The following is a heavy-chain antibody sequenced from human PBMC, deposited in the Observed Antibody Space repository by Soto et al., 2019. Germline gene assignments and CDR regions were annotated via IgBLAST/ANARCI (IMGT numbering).Heavy chain of an antibody. V-gene: IGHV4-59*01. Sequence: QVQLQESGPGLVKPSETLSLTCTVSGGSISSYYWSWIRQPPGKRLEWIGYIYYSGSTNYNPSLKSRVTMSVEMSTNQFSLKLSSVTAADTAVYYCARIVVQVIVVVVVPNWFDPWGQGTLVTVSS. CDR3: ARIVVQVIVVVVVPNWFDP. D-gene: IGHD2-15*01. CDR2: IYYSGST. CDR1: GGSISSYY. J-gene: IGHJ5*02.